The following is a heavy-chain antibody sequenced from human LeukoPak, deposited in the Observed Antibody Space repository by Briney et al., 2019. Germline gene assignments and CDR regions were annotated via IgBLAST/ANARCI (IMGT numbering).Heavy chain of an antibody. Sequence: PGGSLTLSCAASGFTFSDYWMSWVRQAPGKGLEWVSYISSSGSTIYYADSVKGRFTISRDNAKNSLYLQMNSLRAEDTAVYYCARDLLSYMDVWGKGTTVTVSS. J-gene: IGHJ6*03. CDR2: ISSSGSTI. CDR3: ARDLLSYMDV. V-gene: IGHV3-11*04. D-gene: IGHD2-15*01. CDR1: GFTFSDYW.